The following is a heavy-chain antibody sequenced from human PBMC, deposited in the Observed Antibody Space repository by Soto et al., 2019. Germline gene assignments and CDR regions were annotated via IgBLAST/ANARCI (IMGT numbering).Heavy chain of an antibody. Sequence: GGSLRLSCAASGFTFSSYAMNWVRQAPGKGLEWVAVISYDGSNKYYADSVKGRFTISRDNSKNTLYLQMNSLRAEDTAVYYCARGGTYYDFWSGYYDYWGQGTLVTVSS. D-gene: IGHD3-3*01. CDR3: ARGGTYYDFWSGYYDY. CDR2: ISYDGSNK. J-gene: IGHJ4*02. V-gene: IGHV3-30-3*01. CDR1: GFTFSSYA.